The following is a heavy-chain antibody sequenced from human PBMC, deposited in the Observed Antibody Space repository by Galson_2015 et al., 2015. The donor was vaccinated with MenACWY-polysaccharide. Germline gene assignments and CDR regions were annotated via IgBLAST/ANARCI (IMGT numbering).Heavy chain of an antibody. CDR2: INAGNGNM. D-gene: IGHD1-26*01. Sequence: SVKVSCKASGYTFTSYAMFWVRQAPGQRLECLGWINAGNGNMKYSQKFQGRVTITRDTSATTAYMELSSLRSGDTAVYYCARDVSPVEGATPRGFDYWGQGTLVTVSS. CDR1: GYTFTSYA. V-gene: IGHV1-3*01. CDR3: ARDVSPVEGATPRGFDY. J-gene: IGHJ4*02.